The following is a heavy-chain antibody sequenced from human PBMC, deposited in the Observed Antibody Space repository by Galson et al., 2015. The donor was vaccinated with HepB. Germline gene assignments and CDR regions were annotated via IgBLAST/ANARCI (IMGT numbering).Heavy chain of an antibody. J-gene: IGHJ5*02. CDR1: GYTFSTYS. Sequence: SVKVSCKASGYTFSTYSIPWVRQAPGQGLEWMGWISPDNGDTDYARKFQGRVTMTTDTFTSTAYMEVRSLRSDDTAVYYCARGALVAGVRGTLNNRFAPWGQGTLVTVSS. V-gene: IGHV1-18*01. CDR2: ISPDNGDT. CDR3: ARGALVAGVRGTLNNRFAP. D-gene: IGHD2-15*01.